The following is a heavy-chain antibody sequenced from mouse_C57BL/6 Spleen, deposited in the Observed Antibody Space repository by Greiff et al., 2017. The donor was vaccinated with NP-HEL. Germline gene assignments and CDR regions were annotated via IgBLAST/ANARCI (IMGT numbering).Heavy chain of an antibody. J-gene: IGHJ4*01. CDR2: IYPGDGDT. Sequence: QVQLKQSGAELVKPGASVKISCKASGYAFSSYWMNWVKQRPGKGLEWIGQIYPGDGDTNYNGKFKGKATLTADKSSSTAYMQLSSLTSEDSAVYFCAKSLPRDMSPMDYWGQGTSVTVSS. CDR3: AKSLPRDMSPMDY. CDR1: GYAFSSYW. V-gene: IGHV1-80*01. D-gene: IGHD5-5*01.